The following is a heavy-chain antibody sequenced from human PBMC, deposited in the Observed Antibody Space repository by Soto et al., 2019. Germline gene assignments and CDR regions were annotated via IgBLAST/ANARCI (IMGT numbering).Heavy chain of an antibody. CDR3: ARAYGPLDSDGYYYYFDY. J-gene: IGHJ4*02. CDR2: IYYSGST. D-gene: IGHD3-22*01. V-gene: IGHV4-30-4*01. Sequence: SETLSLTCTVSGDSISSGDYYWSWIRQPPGKGLEWIGYIYYSGSTYYNPSLKGRVSISVDTSKNQFSLQLTSVTAADTAVYYCARAYGPLDSDGYYYYFDYWGQGTLVTV. CDR1: GDSISSGDYY.